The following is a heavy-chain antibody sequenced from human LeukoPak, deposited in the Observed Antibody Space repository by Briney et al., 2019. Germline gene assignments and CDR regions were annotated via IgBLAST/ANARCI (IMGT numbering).Heavy chain of an antibody. Sequence: PGGSLRLSCAASGFTFNSYAMSWVRQAPGKGLEWVSAISGSGGSTYYADSVKGRFTISRDNSKNTLYLQMNSLGVEDTAVYYCAKRSGYSSGWYDYWGQGTLVTVSS. V-gene: IGHV3-23*01. CDR2: ISGSGGST. CDR3: AKRSGYSSGWYDY. CDR1: GFTFNSYA. J-gene: IGHJ4*02. D-gene: IGHD6-19*01.